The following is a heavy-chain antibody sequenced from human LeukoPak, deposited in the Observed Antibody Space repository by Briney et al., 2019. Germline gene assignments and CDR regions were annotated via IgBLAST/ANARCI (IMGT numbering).Heavy chain of an antibody. Sequence: TGGSLRLSCAASGFTFSSYSMNWVRQAPGKGLEWVSYISSSSSTIYYADSAKGRFTISRDNAKNSLYLQMNSLRDEDTAVYYCASGSYHHSFYWGQGTLVTVSS. CDR2: ISSSSSTI. V-gene: IGHV3-48*02. D-gene: IGHD1-26*01. J-gene: IGHJ4*02. CDR1: GFTFSSYS. CDR3: ASGSYHHSFY.